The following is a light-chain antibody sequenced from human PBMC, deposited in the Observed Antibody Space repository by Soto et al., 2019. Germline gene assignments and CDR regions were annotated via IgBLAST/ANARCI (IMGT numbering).Light chain of an antibody. CDR2: QVS. Sequence: DVVMTQSPLSLPVTLGQPASISCRSSQGLVHSNGDTFLSWFQQRPGQSPRRLIYQVSNRDSGVPDRFSGSGSGTDCTLTISRVEAEDVAIYYCMQGTHWPYTFGKGTKLEI. CDR3: MQGTHWPYT. J-gene: IGKJ2*01. CDR1: QGLVHSNGDTF. V-gene: IGKV2-30*02.